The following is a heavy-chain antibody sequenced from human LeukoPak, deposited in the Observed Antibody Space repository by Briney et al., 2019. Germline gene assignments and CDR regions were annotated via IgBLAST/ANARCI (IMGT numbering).Heavy chain of an antibody. CDR3: ARHVRYGGSYYDY. J-gene: IGHJ4*02. V-gene: IGHV4-39*01. D-gene: IGHD1-26*01. Sequence: SETLSLTCTVSGGSISSSSYYWGWIRQPPGKGLEWSGSIYYSGSTYYNPSLKSRVTISVDTSKNQFSLKLSSVTAADTAVYYCARHVRYGGSYYDYWGQGTLVIVSS. CDR2: IYYSGST. CDR1: GGSISSSSYY.